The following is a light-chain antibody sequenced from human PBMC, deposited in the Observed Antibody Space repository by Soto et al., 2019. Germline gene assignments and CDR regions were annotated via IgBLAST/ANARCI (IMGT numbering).Light chain of an antibody. CDR2: GAS. J-gene: IGKJ1*01. CDR3: QQYNTWTWT. Sequence: EIVMTQSPATLSMSPGERATLSCRASQSVGTNVAWFQQKPGQPPRLLMYGASTWATGIPVRCSGSGSGTDFTLTISGLQSEDFAIYYCQQYNTWTWTFGQGTKVDIK. V-gene: IGKV3-15*01. CDR1: QSVGTN.